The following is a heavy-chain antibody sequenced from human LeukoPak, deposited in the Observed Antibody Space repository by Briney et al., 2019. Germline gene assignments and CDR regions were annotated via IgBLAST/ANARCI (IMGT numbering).Heavy chain of an antibody. V-gene: IGHV3-15*01. CDR1: GFTFSSYG. D-gene: IGHD4-17*01. CDR2: IKSKTDGGTT. CDR3: TTVGTTVTTHDAFDI. J-gene: IGHJ3*02. Sequence: GGSLRLSCAASGFTFSSYGMSWVRQAPGKGLEWVGRIKSKTDGGTTDYAAPVKGRFTISRDDSKNTLYLQMNSLKTEDTAVYYCTTVGTTVTTHDAFDIWGQGTMVTVSS.